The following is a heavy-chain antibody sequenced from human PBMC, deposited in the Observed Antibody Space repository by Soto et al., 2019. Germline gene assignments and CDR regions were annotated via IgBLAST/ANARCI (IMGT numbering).Heavy chain of an antibody. D-gene: IGHD4-17*01. CDR1: GGSISSGGYY. CDR3: ARGGGHGDYRGGCWFDP. J-gene: IGHJ5*02. V-gene: IGHV4-31*03. CDR2: IYYSGST. Sequence: QVQLQESGPGLVRPSQTLPLTCTVSGGSISSGGYYWSWIRQHPGKGLEWIGYIYYSGSTYYNPSLKSRVTISVDTSKNQFSLKLSSVTAADTAVYYCARGGGHGDYRGGCWFDPWGQGTLVTVSS.